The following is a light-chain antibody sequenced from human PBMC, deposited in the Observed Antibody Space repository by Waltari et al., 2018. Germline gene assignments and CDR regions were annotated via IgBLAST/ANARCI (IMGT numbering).Light chain of an antibody. CDR2: DAS. V-gene: IGKV3-20*01. CDR3: HQAATSPLT. CDR1: QSITNNY. J-gene: IGKJ4*01. Sequence: EIVLTQSPGTLSLSPGEGATLSCRASQSITNNYLAWYQQKHGQAPRLLIGDASRRATGIPDRFSGSGSGTDFTLTISRLEPEDFAVYYCHQAATSPLTFGGGTKVEIK.